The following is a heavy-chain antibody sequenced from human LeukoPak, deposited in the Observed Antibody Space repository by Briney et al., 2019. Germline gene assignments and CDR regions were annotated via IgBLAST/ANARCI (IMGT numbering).Heavy chain of an antibody. CDR3: ARHSPSGWYFFDF. J-gene: IGHJ4*02. CDR2: IFTSGSA. D-gene: IGHD6-19*01. V-gene: IGHV4-4*07. Sequence: SETLSLTCSVSSDSISTYDWSWIRQPAGKGLEWLGQIFTSGSATYNSSLKSRLTMSVDKSKNQVSLKLISVTAADTAIYYCARHSPSGWYFFDFWDRGTLVTVSS. CDR1: SDSISTYD.